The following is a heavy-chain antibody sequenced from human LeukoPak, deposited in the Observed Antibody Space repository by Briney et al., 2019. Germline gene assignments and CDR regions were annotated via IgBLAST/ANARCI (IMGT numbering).Heavy chain of an antibody. CDR1: GFTFSSYA. Sequence: GGSLRLSCAASGFTFSSYAMHWVRQAPGKGLEWVSSLSTSSIYIYYADSVKGRFTISRDNAKNSLYLQMNSLRAEDTALYYCTRDPSNSGSYSRLDYWGQGTLVTVSS. CDR2: LSTSSIYI. D-gene: IGHD1-26*01. CDR3: TRDPSNSGSYSRLDY. V-gene: IGHV3-21*01. J-gene: IGHJ4*02.